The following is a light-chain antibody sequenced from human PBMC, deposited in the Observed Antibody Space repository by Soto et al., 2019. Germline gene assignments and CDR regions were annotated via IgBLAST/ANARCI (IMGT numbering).Light chain of an antibody. CDR1: QSIGTF. CDR3: QQAFSAEWT. J-gene: IGKJ1*01. V-gene: IGKV1-39*01. Sequence: IQMTQSLSSLSATVGDRVSITCRASQSIGTFLNWYQQRPGEAPNLLIHTSFTLYSGVPSRFSGTGSGTDFTLTISSLQPEDFATYFCQQAFSAEWTFGQGTKVDIK. CDR2: TSF.